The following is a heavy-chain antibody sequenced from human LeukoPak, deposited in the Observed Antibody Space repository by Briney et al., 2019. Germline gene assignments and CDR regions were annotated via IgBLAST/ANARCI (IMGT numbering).Heavy chain of an antibody. CDR3: ARVLGYCSTTSCYNWFDP. J-gene: IGHJ5*02. CDR2: LYYSGNT. CDR1: GGSICSYY. V-gene: IGHV4-59*01. Sequence: PSETLSLTCTVYGGSICSYYWSWIRQPPGKGLKWIGYLYYSGNTNYNPSLKSRVTISVDTSKNQFSLKLSSVTAADTAVYYCARVLGYCSTTSCYNWFDPWGQGTLVTVSS. D-gene: IGHD2-2*01.